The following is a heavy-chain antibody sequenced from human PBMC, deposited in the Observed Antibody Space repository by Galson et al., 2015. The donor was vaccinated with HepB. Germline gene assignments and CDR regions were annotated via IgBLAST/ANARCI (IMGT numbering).Heavy chain of an antibody. Sequence: SLRLSCAASGFTFSNYAMNWVRQAPEKGLEWVSSVSGGGGKTYNADSVKGRFIISRDNSKNTLYLQMNSLRAEDTAVYYCAKDHAPYYSDSSERWFDPWGQGTLVTVSS. CDR2: VSGGGGKT. CDR3: AKDHAPYYSDSSERWFDP. V-gene: IGHV3-23*01. D-gene: IGHD3-22*01. CDR1: GFTFSNYA. J-gene: IGHJ5*02.